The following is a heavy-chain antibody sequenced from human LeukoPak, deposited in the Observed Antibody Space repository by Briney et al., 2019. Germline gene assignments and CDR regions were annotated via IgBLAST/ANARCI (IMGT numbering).Heavy chain of an antibody. CDR2: IYYSGST. D-gene: IGHD1-26*01. Sequence: SETLSLTCTVSGGSISSYYWSWIRQPPGKGLEWIGYIYYSGSTNYNPPLKSRVTISVDTSKNQFSLKLSSVTAADTGVYYCARFLRGATNALEIWGQGTMVTVSS. J-gene: IGHJ3*02. CDR1: GGSISSYY. V-gene: IGHV4-59*01. CDR3: ARFLRGATNALEI.